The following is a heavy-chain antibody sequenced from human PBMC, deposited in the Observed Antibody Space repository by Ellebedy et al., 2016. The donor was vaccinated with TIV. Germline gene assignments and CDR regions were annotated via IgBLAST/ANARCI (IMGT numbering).Heavy chain of an antibody. D-gene: IGHD7-27*01. CDR3: ARHELGSNAAFDS. CDR1: GYTFNNYW. CDR2: IRPGNSET. V-gene: IGHV5-51*01. Sequence: GGSLRLSXKGSGYTFNNYWIGWVRQMPGKGLEWMGIIRPGNSETRYSPSFQGQVTFSVDKSISTAYLQWSSLKASDTAMYYCARHELGSNAAFDSWGQGILVTVSS. J-gene: IGHJ4*02.